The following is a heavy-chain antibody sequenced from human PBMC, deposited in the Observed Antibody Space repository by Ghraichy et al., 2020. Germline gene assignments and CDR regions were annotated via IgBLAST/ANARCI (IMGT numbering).Heavy chain of an antibody. CDR2: IYYSGST. V-gene: IGHV4-59*01. D-gene: IGHD3-16*01. CDR3: ARGLGFVGDYLDY. Sequence: SETLSLTCTVSGGSISSYYWSWIRQPPGKGLEWIGYIYYSGSTNYNPSLKSRVTISVDTSKNQFSLKLSSVTAADTAVYYCARGLGFVGDYLDYWGQGTLVTVSS. CDR1: GGSISSYY. J-gene: IGHJ4*02.